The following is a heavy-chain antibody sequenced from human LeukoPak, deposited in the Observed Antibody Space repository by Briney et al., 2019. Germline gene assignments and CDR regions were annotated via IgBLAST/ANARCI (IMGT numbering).Heavy chain of an antibody. Sequence: SETLSLTCTVSGGSIISSSYYWGWIRQPPGKGLEWIGSIFYTGSTYYNPSLKSRVTISVDTSKNQFSLKLSSVTAADTAVYYCARRLGASSWYVADYWGQGTLVTVSS. CDR2: IFYTGST. V-gene: IGHV4-39*01. J-gene: IGHJ4*02. CDR1: GGSIISSSYY. CDR3: ARRLGASSWYVADY. D-gene: IGHD6-13*01.